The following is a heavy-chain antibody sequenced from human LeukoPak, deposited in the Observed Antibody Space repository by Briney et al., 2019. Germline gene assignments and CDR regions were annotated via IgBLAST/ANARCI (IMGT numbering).Heavy chain of an antibody. CDR3: ARDPYSGRYGDYYYYYMDV. D-gene: IGHD1-26*01. J-gene: IGHJ6*03. CDR1: GFNFSSYW. Sequence: SGGSLRLSCAASGFNFSSYWMIWVRQAPGKGLEWVANIKQDGSDKNYVDSVKGRFTISRDNAKNSLYLRMNSLRAEDTAVYYCARDPYSGRYGDYYYYYMDVWGKGTTVTISS. V-gene: IGHV3-7*01. CDR2: IKQDGSDK.